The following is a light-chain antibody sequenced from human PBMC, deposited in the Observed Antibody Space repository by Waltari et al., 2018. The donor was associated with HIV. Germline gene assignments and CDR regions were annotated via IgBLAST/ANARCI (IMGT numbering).Light chain of an antibody. CDR1: QPVSSSH. V-gene: IGKV3-20*01. CDR2: GAS. Sequence: ALTQSPGTLSSSPEGGAILSCRTSQPVSSSHLAWYQQKPGQAPRLLVYGASTRAAGIPDRFSGSGSGADFTLSISRLEPEDFAVYYCHQYGSLPETFGQGTKV. CDR3: HQYGSLPET. J-gene: IGKJ1*01.